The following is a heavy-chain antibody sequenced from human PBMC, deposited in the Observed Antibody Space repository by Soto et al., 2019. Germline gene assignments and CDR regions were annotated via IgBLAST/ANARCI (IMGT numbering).Heavy chain of an antibody. CDR1: GYTFTSYD. Sequence: QVQLVQSGAEVKEPGASVKVSCKASGYTFTSYDINWVRQATGQGLEWMGWMNPNSANTGHAQKFQGRVTLTRNTSIRTAYMELSSLRSEATAVYYCARSGFGELSWHVYWGQGTLVTVSS. J-gene: IGHJ4*02. D-gene: IGHD3-10*01. V-gene: IGHV1-8*01. CDR2: MNPNSANT. CDR3: ARSGFGELSWHVY.